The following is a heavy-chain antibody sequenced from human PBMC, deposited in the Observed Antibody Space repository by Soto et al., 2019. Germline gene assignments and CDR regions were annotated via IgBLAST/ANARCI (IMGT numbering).Heavy chain of an antibody. CDR2: IWYDGSNK. CDR3: ARGRYYYGSGSRDAFDI. J-gene: IGHJ3*02. V-gene: IGHV3-33*01. Sequence: QVQLVESGGGVVQPGRSLRLSCAASGFTFSSYGMHWVRQAPGKGLEWVAVIWYDGSNKYYADSVKGRFTISRDNSKNTLYLQMNSLRAEDTAVYYCARGRYYYGSGSRDAFDIWGQGTMVTVSS. D-gene: IGHD3-10*01. CDR1: GFTFSSYG.